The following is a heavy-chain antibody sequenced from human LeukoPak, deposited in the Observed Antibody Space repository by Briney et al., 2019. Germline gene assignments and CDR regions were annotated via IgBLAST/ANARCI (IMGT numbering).Heavy chain of an antibody. D-gene: IGHD3-10*01. J-gene: IGHJ4*02. V-gene: IGHV3-53*01. Sequence: GGSLRLSCAASGFTVNDNYMNWVRQAPGKGLEWVSVIDGGGTTYYADSVKGRFTISRDNSKNTVYLQMNSLRAEDTAVYYCAGTMVRGVMSFDYWGQGTLVTVSS. CDR2: IDGGGTT. CDR1: GFTVNDNY. CDR3: AGTMVRGVMSFDY.